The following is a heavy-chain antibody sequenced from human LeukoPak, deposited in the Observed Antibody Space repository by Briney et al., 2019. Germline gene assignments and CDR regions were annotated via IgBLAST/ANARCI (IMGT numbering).Heavy chain of an antibody. Sequence: ASETLSLTCTVSGDSISSFHWSWIRQPPGKGLEWSGYIHYSGSTNYNPSLKSRVTISLDTSKNQFSLRLSSVTAADTAVYYCAKGAYYDILTGDDAFDIWGQGTMVTVSS. CDR1: GDSISSFH. D-gene: IGHD3-9*01. V-gene: IGHV4-59*01. CDR3: AKGAYYDILTGDDAFDI. J-gene: IGHJ3*02. CDR2: IHYSGST.